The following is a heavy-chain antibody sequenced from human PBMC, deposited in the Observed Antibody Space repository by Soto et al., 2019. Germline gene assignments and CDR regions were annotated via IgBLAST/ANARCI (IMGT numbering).Heavy chain of an antibody. D-gene: IGHD2-2*01. J-gene: IGHJ4*02. V-gene: IGHV2-26*01. Sequence: QVTLKESGPVLVKPTETLTPTCTVSGFSLSNARMGVSWIRQPPGKALEWLAHIFSNDEQSYSTSLKSRLTISKDTSKSQVVLTMTNIDPVDTATYYCARMARRSTSCYVDYWGQGTLVTVSS. CDR2: IFSNDEQ. CDR1: GFSLSNARMG. CDR3: ARMARRSTSCYVDY.